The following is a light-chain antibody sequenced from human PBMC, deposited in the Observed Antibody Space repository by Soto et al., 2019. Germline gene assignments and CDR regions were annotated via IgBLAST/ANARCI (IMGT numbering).Light chain of an antibody. J-gene: IGKJ5*01. CDR2: DAS. Sequence: EIVLTQSPATLSLSPGEGDTLSCRASHIISSSLAWYQQKPGQAPRLLIYDASNRATGIPARFSGSGSGTDFTLTISSLEPEDFAVYYCQQRSNWPIPLGQGTRLAI. V-gene: IGKV3-11*01. CDR3: QQRSNWPIP. CDR1: HIISSS.